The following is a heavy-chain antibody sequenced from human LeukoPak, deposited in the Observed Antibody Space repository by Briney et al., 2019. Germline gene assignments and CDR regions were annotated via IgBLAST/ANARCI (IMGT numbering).Heavy chain of an antibody. J-gene: IGHJ3*02. CDR3: ARDYYDSSGPHDAFDI. V-gene: IGHV3-20*04. CDR2: INWNGGST. D-gene: IGHD3-22*01. CDR1: GFTFSSYS. Sequence: GGSLRLSCAASGFTFSSYSMNWVRQAPGKGLEWVSGINWNGGSTGYADSVKGRFTISRDNAKNSLYLQMNSLRAEDTALYYCARDYYDSSGPHDAFDIWGQGTMVTVSS.